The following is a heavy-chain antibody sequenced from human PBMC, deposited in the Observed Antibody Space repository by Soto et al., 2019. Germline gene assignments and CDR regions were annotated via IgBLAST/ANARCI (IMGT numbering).Heavy chain of an antibody. Sequence: GGSLRLSCAASGFTFSSYWMSWVRQAPGKGLEWVANIKQDGSEKYYVDSVKGRFTISRDNAKNSLYLQMNSLRAEDTAVYYCARWCYSSSSRLHNYYYYMDVWGKGTTVTVSS. D-gene: IGHD6-6*01. J-gene: IGHJ6*03. CDR2: IKQDGSEK. V-gene: IGHV3-7*01. CDR3: ARWCYSSSSRLHNYYYYMDV. CDR1: GFTFSSYW.